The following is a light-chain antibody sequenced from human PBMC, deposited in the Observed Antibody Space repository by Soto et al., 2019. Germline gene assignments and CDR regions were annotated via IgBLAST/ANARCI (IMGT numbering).Light chain of an antibody. V-gene: IGLV2-8*01. CDR3: SSYGGTNNLV. CDR1: SSDVGGYKY. CDR2: EVT. J-gene: IGLJ2*01. Sequence: QSALTQPPSASGSPGQSVTISCTGTSSDVGGYKYVSWYQQHPGKAPKVVIYEVTKRPSGVPDRFSGSQSGNTASLTVSGLQVEDEADYYCSSYGGTNNLVFGGGTKLTVL.